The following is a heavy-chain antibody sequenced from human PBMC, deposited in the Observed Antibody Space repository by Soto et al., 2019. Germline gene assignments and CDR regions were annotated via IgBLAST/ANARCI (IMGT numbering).Heavy chain of an antibody. CDR1: GGSFSGYY. D-gene: IGHD2-21*02. CDR2: INHSGST. J-gene: IGHJ3*02. Sequence: SETLSLTCAVYGGSFSGYYWSWIRQPPGKGLEWIGEINHSGSTNYNPSLKSRVTISVDTSKNQFSLKLSSVTAADTAVYYCARARMTSSRAFDIWGQGTMVTVSS. V-gene: IGHV4-34*01. CDR3: ARARMTSSRAFDI.